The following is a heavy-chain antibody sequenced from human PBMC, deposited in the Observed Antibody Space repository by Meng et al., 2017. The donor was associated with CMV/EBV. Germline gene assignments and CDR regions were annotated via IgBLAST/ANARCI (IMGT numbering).Heavy chain of an antibody. CDR2: ISGSGGST. CDR1: GFTFSSYA. J-gene: IGHJ4*02. Sequence: GESLKISCAASGFTFSSYAMSWVRQAPGKGLEWVPAISGSGGSTYYADSVKGRFTISRDNSKNTLYLQMNSLRAEDTAVYYCAKPRGGYCSSTSCYLGYWGQGTLVTVSS. V-gene: IGHV3-23*01. D-gene: IGHD2-2*01. CDR3: AKPRGGYCSSTSCYLGY.